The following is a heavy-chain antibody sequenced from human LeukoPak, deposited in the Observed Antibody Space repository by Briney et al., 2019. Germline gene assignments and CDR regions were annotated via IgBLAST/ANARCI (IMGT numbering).Heavy chain of an antibody. CDR2: IWYDGSNK. CDR1: GFTFSSYG. Sequence: GGSLRLSCAASGFTFSSYGMHWVRQAPGKGLEWVAVIWYDGSNKYYADSVKGRFTISRDNSKNTLYLQMNSLRAEDTVVYYCAREDFGSGYYSRFTRYYYGMDVWGQGTTVTVSS. J-gene: IGHJ6*02. V-gene: IGHV3-33*01. CDR3: AREDFGSGYYSRFTRYYYGMDV. D-gene: IGHD3-22*01.